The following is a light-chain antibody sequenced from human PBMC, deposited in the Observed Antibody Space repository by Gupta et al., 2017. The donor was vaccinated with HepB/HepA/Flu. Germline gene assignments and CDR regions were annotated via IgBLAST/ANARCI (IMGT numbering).Light chain of an antibody. CDR2: RDN. V-gene: IGLV1-47*01. CDR1: SSNIGSNY. J-gene: IGLJ2*01. Sequence: SVLTQPPSASGTPGPRVPSPCHGSSSNIGSNYVYWYQQLPGTAPKLLIYRDNRRPSGVPDRFSGSKSGTSASLAISGLRSEDEADYYCAAWDASLSGVVFGGGTKLTVL. CDR3: AAWDASLSGVV.